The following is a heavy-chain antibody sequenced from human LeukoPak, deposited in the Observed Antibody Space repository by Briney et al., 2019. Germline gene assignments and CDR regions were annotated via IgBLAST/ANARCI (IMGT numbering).Heavy chain of an antibody. D-gene: IGHD5-18*01. CDR1: GFTFSSYW. Sequence: GGSLRLSCAASGFTFSSYWMHWVRQAPGKGLVWVSRIKSDGSTTTYADSVKGRFTISRDYAKNTLYLQMNSLRAEDTAVYYCARVVDTHFDYWGQGTLVTVSS. J-gene: IGHJ4*02. V-gene: IGHV3-74*01. CDR2: IKSDGSTT. CDR3: ARVVDTHFDY.